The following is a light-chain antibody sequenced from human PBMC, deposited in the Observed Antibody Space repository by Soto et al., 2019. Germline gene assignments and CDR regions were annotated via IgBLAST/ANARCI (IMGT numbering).Light chain of an antibody. J-gene: IGKJ1*01. Sequence: EIVMTQSPATLSVSPGERAXPXXRASQSVSSILAWYQQKPGQVPRLLICGASTRATGIPARFSGSGSETDFTLTISDVEPEDFAVYYCHQRQSWPRTFGQGTKVDIK. CDR3: HQRQSWPRT. V-gene: IGKV3-15*01. CDR2: GAS. CDR1: QSVSSI.